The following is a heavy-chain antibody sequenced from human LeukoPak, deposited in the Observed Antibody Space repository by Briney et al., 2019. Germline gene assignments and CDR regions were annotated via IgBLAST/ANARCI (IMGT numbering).Heavy chain of an antibody. Sequence: ASVKVSCKASGGTFSSYAISWVRQAPGQGLEWMGRIIPIFGTANYAQKFQGGVTITTDESTSTAYTELSSLRSEDTAVYYCARETHWGSYRYFDYWGQGTLVTVSS. CDR3: ARETHWGSYRYFDY. CDR2: IIPIFGTA. D-gene: IGHD3-16*02. V-gene: IGHV1-69*05. J-gene: IGHJ4*02. CDR1: GGTFSSYA.